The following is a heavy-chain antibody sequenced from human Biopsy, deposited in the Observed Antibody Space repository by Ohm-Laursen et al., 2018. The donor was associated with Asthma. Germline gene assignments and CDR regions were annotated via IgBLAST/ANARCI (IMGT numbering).Heavy chain of an antibody. J-gene: IGHJ6*02. CDR1: ALSVRDYY. D-gene: IGHD3-3*01. V-gene: IGHV4-34*01. Sequence: SDTLSLTCSIYALSVRDYYWTWVRQSPGKGLEWIGEGDHRGSTKVSPTLKSRVTISKDTSAFNFSLKVRSVTATDTAIYYCAGGPEWSGLDVWGQGTTVTVSS. CDR2: GDHRGST. CDR3: AGGPEWSGLDV.